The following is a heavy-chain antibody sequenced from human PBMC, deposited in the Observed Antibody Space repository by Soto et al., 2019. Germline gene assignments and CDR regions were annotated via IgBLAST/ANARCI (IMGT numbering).Heavy chain of an antibody. J-gene: IGHJ4*02. Sequence: SETLSLTCTVSGGSISSYYWSWIRQPPGKGLEWIGYIYYSGSTNYNPSLKSRVTISVDTSKNQFSLKLSSVTAADTAVYYCARGGSRYEPDFRYWGQGTLVTVSS. V-gene: IGHV4-59*01. D-gene: IGHD3-3*01. CDR2: IYYSGST. CDR1: GGSISSYY. CDR3: ARGGSRYEPDFRY.